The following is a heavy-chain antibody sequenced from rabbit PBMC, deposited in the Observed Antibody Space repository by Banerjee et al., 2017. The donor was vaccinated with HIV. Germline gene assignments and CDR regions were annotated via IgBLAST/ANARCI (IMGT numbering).Heavy chain of an antibody. Sequence: QSLEESGGDLVKPGASLTLTCTASGIDFNSAYDMCWVRQAPGKGLEWIGYIYTGNGGTVYASWAKGRFTISKTSSTTVTLQMTSLTAADTATYFCARAYGDIGGVYYDWLDLWGQGTLVTVS. CDR3: ARAYGDIGGVYYDWLDL. V-gene: IGHV1S40*01. D-gene: IGHD2-1*01. CDR1: GIDFNSAYD. J-gene: IGHJ5*01. CDR2: IYTGNGGT.